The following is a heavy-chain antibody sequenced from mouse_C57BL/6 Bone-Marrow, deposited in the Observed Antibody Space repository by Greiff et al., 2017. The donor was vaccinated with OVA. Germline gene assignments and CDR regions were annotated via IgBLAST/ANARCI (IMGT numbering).Heavy chain of an antibody. V-gene: IGHV1-78*01. Sequence: VKLQESDAELVKPGASVKISCKVSGYTFTDHTIHWMKQRPEQGLEWIGYIYPRDGSTKYNEKFKGKATLTADKSSSTAYMQLNSLTSEDSAVYFCARLYYYGSSYGYVDVWGTGTTVTVSS. CDR2: IYPRDGST. CDR3: ARLYYYGSSYGYVDV. J-gene: IGHJ1*03. D-gene: IGHD1-1*01. CDR1: GYTFTDHT.